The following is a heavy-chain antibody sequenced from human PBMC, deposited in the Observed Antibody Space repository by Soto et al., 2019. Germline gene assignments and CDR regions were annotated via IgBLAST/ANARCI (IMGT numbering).Heavy chain of an antibody. V-gene: IGHV4-34*01. CDR1: GGSFSGYY. J-gene: IGHJ4*02. CDR2: INHSGST. Sequence: SETLSLTCAVYGGSFSGYYWSWIRQPPGKGLEWIGEINHSGSTNYNPSLKSRVTISVDTSKNQFSLKLSSVTAADTAVYYCARVARAARGELNFDYWGQGTLVTVSS. CDR3: ARVARAARGELNFDY. D-gene: IGHD6-6*01.